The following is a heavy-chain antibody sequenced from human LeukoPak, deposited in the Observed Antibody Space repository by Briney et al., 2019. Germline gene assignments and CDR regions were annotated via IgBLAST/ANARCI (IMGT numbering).Heavy chain of an antibody. J-gene: IGHJ4*02. CDR1: GYIFTGYY. Sequence: ASVKVPCKASGYIFTGYYIHWVRQAPGQGLEWMGWIYSYNGNTNYAQKFQGRVTMTTDTSTSIAYMELRSLTSDDTAVYYCARLKNYGDYGYWGQGTLATVSS. V-gene: IGHV1-18*04. CDR3: ARLKNYGDYGY. D-gene: IGHD4-17*01. CDR2: IYSYNGNT.